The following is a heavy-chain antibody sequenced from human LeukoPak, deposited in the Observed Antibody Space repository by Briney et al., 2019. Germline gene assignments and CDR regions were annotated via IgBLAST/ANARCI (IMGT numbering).Heavy chain of an antibody. Sequence: GGSLRLSCAASGFTFDDYAMHWVRQAPGKGXXXXXXXSWDGGSTYYADSVKGRFTISRDNSKNSLYLQMNSLRAEDTALYYCAKGLEREYYYYYYGMDVWGKGTTVTVSS. CDR2: XSWDGGST. CDR3: AKGLEREYYYYYYGMDV. V-gene: IGHV3-43D*04. J-gene: IGHJ6*04. CDR1: GFTFDDYA. D-gene: IGHD1-1*01.